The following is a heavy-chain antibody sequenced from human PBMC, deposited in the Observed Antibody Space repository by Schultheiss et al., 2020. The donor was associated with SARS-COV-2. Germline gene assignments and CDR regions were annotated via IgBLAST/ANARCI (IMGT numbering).Heavy chain of an antibody. CDR1: GGSFSGYY. CDR3: ARGGYCSGGSCRYYYYGMDV. V-gene: IGHV4-34*01. D-gene: IGHD2-15*01. CDR2: INHSGST. Sequence: SETLSLTCAVYGGSFSGYYWGWIRQPPGKGLEWIGEINHSGSTNYNPSLKSRVTISVDTSKNQFSLKLSSVTAADTAVYYCARGGYCSGGSCRYYYYGMDVWGQGTTVTVSS. J-gene: IGHJ6*02.